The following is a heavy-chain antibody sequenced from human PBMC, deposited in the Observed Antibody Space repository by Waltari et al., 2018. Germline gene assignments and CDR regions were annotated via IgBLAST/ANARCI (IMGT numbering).Heavy chain of an antibody. CDR3: VRPGSTVTPRAFDI. V-gene: IGHV4-39*01. CDR2: MYYSGAT. CDR1: GGSISSSYN. Sequence: QLQLQESGPGLVNPSETLSLNCTSSGGSISSSYNWAWVRQAPGKGLEWVGTMYYSGATSNNPCLDSRLSMSIDTSKNLFSLKLSSVTATDTAVYFCVRPGSTVTPRAFDIWGQGIKVTVSS. D-gene: IGHD4-17*01. J-gene: IGHJ3*02.